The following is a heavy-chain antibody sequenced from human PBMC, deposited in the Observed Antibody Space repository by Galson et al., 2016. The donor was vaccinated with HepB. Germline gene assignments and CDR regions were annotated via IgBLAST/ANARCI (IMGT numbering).Heavy chain of an antibody. CDR3: ARAWIHLYDLDY. J-gene: IGHJ4*02. D-gene: IGHD5-18*01. Sequence: SLRLSCAASGFTFTSYAMRWVRQAPGKGLEWVAGIACSGAGTYYADSVKGRFTISRDNSKNTLYLQMNSLRAEDTAVYYCARAWIHLYDLDYWGQGSLVTVSS. CDR2: IACSGAGT. V-gene: IGHV3-23*01. CDR1: GFTFTSYA.